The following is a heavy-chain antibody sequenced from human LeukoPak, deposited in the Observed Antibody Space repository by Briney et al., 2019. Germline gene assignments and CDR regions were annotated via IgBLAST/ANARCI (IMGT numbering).Heavy chain of an antibody. J-gene: IGHJ3*02. CDR1: GFTFSNYG. CDR2: IRYDGRNK. D-gene: IGHD2-15*01. Sequence: PGGSLRLSCAASGFTFSNYGIHWVRQAPGKGLEWVAFIRYDGRNKYYGDSVKGRFTISRDNSKNTVYLQMRSLRAEDTAVYYCAKDRREFRGGGSCAARGLDIWGQGTLVTVSS. V-gene: IGHV3-30*02. CDR3: AKDRREFRGGGSCAARGLDI.